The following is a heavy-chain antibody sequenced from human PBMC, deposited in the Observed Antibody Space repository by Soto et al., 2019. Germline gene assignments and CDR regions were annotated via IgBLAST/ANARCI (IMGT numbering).Heavy chain of an antibody. CDR1: GGSISSSSYY. D-gene: IGHD6-19*01. CDR2: IYYSGST. CDR3: ARQFGLGYSSGLGSFNWFDP. V-gene: IGHV4-39*01. Sequence: SETLSVNCTVSGGSISSSSYYWGWVRQPPGKGLEWIGSIYYSGSTYYNPSLKSRVTISVDTSKNQFSLKLSSVTAADTAVYYCARQFGLGYSSGLGSFNWFDPWGQGTLVTVSS. J-gene: IGHJ5*02.